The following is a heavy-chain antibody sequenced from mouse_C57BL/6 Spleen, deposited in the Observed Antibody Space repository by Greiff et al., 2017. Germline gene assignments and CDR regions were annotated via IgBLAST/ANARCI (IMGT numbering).Heavy chain of an antibody. CDR2: IYPRSGNT. D-gene: IGHD1-1*01. CDR1: GYTFTSYG. V-gene: IGHV1-81*01. Sequence: QVQLKESGAELARPGASVKLSCKASGYTFTSYGISWVKQRTGQGLEWIGEIYPRSGNTYYNEKFKGKATLTADKSSSTAYMELRSLTSEDSAVYFCADYYGSSIMDYWGQGTSVTVSS. CDR3: ADYYGSSIMDY. J-gene: IGHJ4*01.